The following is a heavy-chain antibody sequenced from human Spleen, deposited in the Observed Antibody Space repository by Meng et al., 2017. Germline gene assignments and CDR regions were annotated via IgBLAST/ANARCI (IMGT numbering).Heavy chain of an antibody. D-gene: IGHD3-3*01. CDR3: VRESYNTHMDV. J-gene: IGHJ6*02. V-gene: IGHV3-30*03. Sequence: GESLKISCAASGFTFSSYWMHWVRQAPGKGLEWVAVISTDGSFTDCPDSVKGRFTISRDKSKNTLYLQMNSLRSDDTALYYCVRESYNTHMDVWGQGTTVTVSS. CDR2: ISTDGSFT. CDR1: GFTFSSYW.